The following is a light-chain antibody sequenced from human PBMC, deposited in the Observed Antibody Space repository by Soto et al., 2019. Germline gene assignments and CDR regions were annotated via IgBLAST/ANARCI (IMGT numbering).Light chain of an antibody. CDR2: LGS. V-gene: IGKV2-28*01. CDR3: QQYNSYSGT. CDR1: HILLHGNGYIY. J-gene: IGKJ1*01. Sequence: DIVMTQSPLSLPVTPVEPSSISFISSHILLHGNGYIYLDWYLQKPGQSPQLLIYLGSNRASGVPDRFSGSGSGTDFTLTISSLQPDDFATYYCQQYNSYSGTFGQGTKVDIK.